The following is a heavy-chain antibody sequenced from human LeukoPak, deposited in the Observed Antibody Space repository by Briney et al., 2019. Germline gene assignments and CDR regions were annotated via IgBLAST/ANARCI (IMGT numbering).Heavy chain of an antibody. CDR3: ARQGYGGPHDAFDI. J-gene: IGHJ3*02. V-gene: IGHV4-38-2*01. CDR2: IYHSGST. D-gene: IGHD4-23*01. CDR1: GYSISSGYY. Sequence: PSETLFLTCAVSGYSISSGYYWGWIRQPPGKGLEWIGSIYHSGSTYYNPSLKSRVTISVDTSKNQFSLKLSSVTAADTAVYYCARQGYGGPHDAFDIWGQGTMVTVSS.